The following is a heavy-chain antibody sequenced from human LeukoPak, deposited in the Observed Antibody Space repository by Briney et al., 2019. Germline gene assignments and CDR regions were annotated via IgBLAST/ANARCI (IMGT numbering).Heavy chain of an antibody. CDR2: INYSGST. V-gene: IGHV4-59*01. Sequence: SETLSLTCTVSGGSISSYYWSWIRQPPGKGLEWIVYINYSGSTNYNPSPKSRVTISVDTSKNQFSLTLSCVAGGDTAVYYCAGDRNDYYGSVGGFDPWGEETLVTVSS. CDR3: AGDRNDYYGSVGGFDP. CDR1: GGSISSYY. J-gene: IGHJ5*02. D-gene: IGHD3-10*01.